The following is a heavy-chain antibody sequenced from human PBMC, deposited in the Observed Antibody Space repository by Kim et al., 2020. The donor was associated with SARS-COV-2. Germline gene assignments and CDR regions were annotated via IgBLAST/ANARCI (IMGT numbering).Heavy chain of an antibody. CDR1: GFSLSTSGVG. D-gene: IGHD3-10*01. V-gene: IGHV2-5*02. Sequence: SGPTLVKPTQTLTLTCTFSGFSLSTSGVGVGWIRQPPGKALEWLALIYCDDDKRYSPSLKSRLTITKDTSKNQVVLTMTNMDPVDTATYYCAHRRDYYYGSGSYYMYNWFDPWGQGTLVTVSS. CDR3: AHRRDYYYGSGSYYMYNWFDP. CDR2: IYCDDDK. J-gene: IGHJ5*02.